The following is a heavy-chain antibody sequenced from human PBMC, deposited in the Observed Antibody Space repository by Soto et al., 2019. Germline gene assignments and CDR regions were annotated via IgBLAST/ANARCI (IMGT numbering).Heavy chain of an antibody. CDR2: IDWDDDK. J-gene: IGHJ4*02. CDR1: GFSLSTSGMC. D-gene: IGHD1-26*01. V-gene: IGHV2-70*01. CDR3: ARMWGDYFDY. Sequence: SGPTREPTQTLTLTCTFSGFSLSTSGMCVSWIRQPPGKALEWLALIDWDDDKYYSTSLKTRLTISKDTSKNQVVLTMTNMDPVDTATYYCARMWGDYFDYWGQGTLVTVSS.